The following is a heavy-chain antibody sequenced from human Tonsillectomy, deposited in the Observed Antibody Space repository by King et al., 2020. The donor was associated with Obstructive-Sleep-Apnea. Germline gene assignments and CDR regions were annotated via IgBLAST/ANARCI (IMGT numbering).Heavy chain of an antibody. V-gene: IGHV1-69*01. D-gene: IGHD3-22*01. CDR1: GGTFSSYA. CDR3: ASPLYYYDSSGPTGAFDI. CDR2: IIPIFGTA. Sequence: QLVQSGAEVKKPGSSVKVSCKPSGGTFSSYAISWVRQAPGQGLEWMGGIIPIFGTANYAQKFQGRVTITADESTSTAYMELSSLRSEDTAVYYCASPLYYYDSSGPTGAFDIWGQGTMVTVSS. J-gene: IGHJ3*02.